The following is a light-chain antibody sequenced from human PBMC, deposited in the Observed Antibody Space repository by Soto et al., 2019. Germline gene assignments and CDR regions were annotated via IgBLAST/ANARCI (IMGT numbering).Light chain of an antibody. CDR2: KVS. V-gene: IGKV2-30*01. Sequence: DDVMTQSPLSLPVTLGQPASISCRSSQSLVYSDGNAYLNWFHQRPGQSPRRLIYKVSYRDSGVQYRFSGSGAGTDFTLKISRVEAEDVGVYYCMPVTLWPRYTFGQGTKLEIK. J-gene: IGKJ2*01. CDR1: QSLVYSDGNAY. CDR3: MPVTLWPRYT.